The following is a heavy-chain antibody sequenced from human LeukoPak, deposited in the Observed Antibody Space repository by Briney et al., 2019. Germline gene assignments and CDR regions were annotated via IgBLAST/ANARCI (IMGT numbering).Heavy chain of an antibody. Sequence: SETLSLTCAVYGGSFSGYYWSWIRQPPGKGLEWIGEINHSGSTNYNPSLKSRVTISVDTSKNQFSLKLSSVTAADTAVYYCARRYDFWSGYYIDYWDQGTLVTVSS. CDR1: GGSFSGYY. CDR3: ARRYDFWSGYYIDY. CDR2: INHSGST. V-gene: IGHV4-34*01. J-gene: IGHJ4*02. D-gene: IGHD3-3*01.